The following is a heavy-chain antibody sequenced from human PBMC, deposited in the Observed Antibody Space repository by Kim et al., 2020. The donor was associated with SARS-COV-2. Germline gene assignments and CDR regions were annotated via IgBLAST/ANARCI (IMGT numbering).Heavy chain of an antibody. CDR2: IYYSGST. Sequence: SETLSLTCTVSGGSISSYYWSWIRQPPGKGLEWIGYIYYSGSTNYNPSLKSRVTISVDTSKNQFSLKLSSVTAADTAVYYCARDYRSRIAAAGTRSNWFDPWGQGTLVTVSS. CDR3: ARDYRSRIAAAGTRSNWFDP. D-gene: IGHD6-13*01. J-gene: IGHJ5*02. CDR1: GGSISSYY. V-gene: IGHV4-59*01.